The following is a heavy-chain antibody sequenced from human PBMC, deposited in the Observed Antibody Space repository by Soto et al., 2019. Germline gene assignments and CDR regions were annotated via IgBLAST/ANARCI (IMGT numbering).Heavy chain of an antibody. V-gene: IGHV2-5*02. J-gene: IGHJ4*02. CDR1: GFALSTSGVG. CDR2: IYWDDDK. D-gene: IGHD6-19*01. Sequence: QITLKESGPTLVKPTQTLTLTCTSSGFALSTSGVGVGWIRQPPGKALVWLALIYWDDDKRYSPALKSRLTINKDTSKTQVVLTRTDMNPVDTATYFCAHRHTSGWYYYWGQGTLVTVPS. CDR3: AHRHTSGWYYY.